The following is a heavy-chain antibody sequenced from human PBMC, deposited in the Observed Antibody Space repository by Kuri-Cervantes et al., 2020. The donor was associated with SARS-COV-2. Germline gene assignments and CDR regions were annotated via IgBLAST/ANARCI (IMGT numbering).Heavy chain of an antibody. D-gene: IGHD1-14*01. J-gene: IGHJ4*02. V-gene: IGHV3-66*01. CDR2: IYSGGST. CDR3: AKDQRGNPDYFDY. Sequence: GESLKISCAASGFTVSSNYMSWVRQAPGKGLEWVSVIYSGGSTYYADSVKGRFTISRDNSKNTLYLQMNSLRAEDTAVYYCAKDQRGNPDYFDYWGQGTLVTVSS. CDR1: GFTVSSNY.